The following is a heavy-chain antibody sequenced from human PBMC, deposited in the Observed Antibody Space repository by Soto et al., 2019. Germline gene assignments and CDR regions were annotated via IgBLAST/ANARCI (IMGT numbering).Heavy chain of an antibody. V-gene: IGHV2-70*01. CDR1: GFSLSTSGMC. Sequence: SGPTLVNPTQTLTLTCTFSGFSLSTSGMCVSWIRQPPGKALEWLALIDWDDDKYYSTSLKTRLTISKDTSKNQVVLTMTNMDPVDTATYSCARPNTVTTKYYYYGMDVWGQGTTVTVSS. J-gene: IGHJ6*02. D-gene: IGHD4-17*01. CDR2: IDWDDDK. CDR3: ARPNTVTTKYYYYGMDV.